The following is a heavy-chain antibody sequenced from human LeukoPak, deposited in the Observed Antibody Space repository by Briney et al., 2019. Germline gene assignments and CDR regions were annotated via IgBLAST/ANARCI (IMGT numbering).Heavy chain of an antibody. CDR2: MNSDGSAT. Sequence: GGSLRLSCAASGFSFSNYWMHWVRQAPGKGLVWVTRMNSDGSATYYADSVQGRFTISRDNAKSTLYLQMNSLRAEDTAMYFCAKGPNYFDSWGQGTLVTVSS. J-gene: IGHJ4*02. V-gene: IGHV3-74*01. CDR1: GFSFSNYW. CDR3: AKGPNYFDS.